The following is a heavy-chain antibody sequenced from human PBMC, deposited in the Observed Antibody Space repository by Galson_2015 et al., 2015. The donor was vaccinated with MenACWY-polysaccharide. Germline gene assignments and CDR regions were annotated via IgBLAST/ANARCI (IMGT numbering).Heavy chain of an antibody. J-gene: IGHJ4*02. CDR1: GYTFIDYY. CDR2: TNPNGGGT. V-gene: IGHV1-2*02. CDR3: ARDTPGGITAIDD. Sequence: SVKVSCKASGYTFIDYYMHWVRQAPGQGLEWMGWTNPNGGGTKYAQKFQGRVTMTRDTSISTVYMELSRLTSDDTALYYCARDTPGGITAIDDWGQGTLVTVSS. D-gene: IGHD2-15*01.